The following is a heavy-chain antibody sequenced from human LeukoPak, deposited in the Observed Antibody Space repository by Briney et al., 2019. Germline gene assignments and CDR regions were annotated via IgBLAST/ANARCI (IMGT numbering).Heavy chain of an antibody. Sequence: PGGSLRLSCAASGFTFSSYGMSWVRQAPGKGLQWVSAISGDGGSTYYADSVKGRFTISRDISKNTLYLQMNSLRAEDTAVYYCAKVGISSWYYFDYWGRGTLVTVSS. CDR1: GFTFSSYG. V-gene: IGHV3-23*01. J-gene: IGHJ4*02. CDR3: AKVGISSWYYFDY. CDR2: ISGDGGST. D-gene: IGHD6-13*01.